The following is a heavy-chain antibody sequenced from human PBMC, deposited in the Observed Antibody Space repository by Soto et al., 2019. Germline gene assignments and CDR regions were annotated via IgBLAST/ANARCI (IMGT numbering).Heavy chain of an antibody. Sequence: GGSLRLSCAASGFTFSSYGMHWVRQAPGKGLEWVAVISHDGSNKYFADSVKGRFTISRDNAQSTLYLQMSSLRVDDTAVYFCVRDRGYPDSFDMWGPGTMVTVSS. CDR3: VRDRGYPDSFDM. D-gene: IGHD3-22*01. V-gene: IGHV3-30*03. CDR2: ISHDGSNK. J-gene: IGHJ3*02. CDR1: GFTFSSYG.